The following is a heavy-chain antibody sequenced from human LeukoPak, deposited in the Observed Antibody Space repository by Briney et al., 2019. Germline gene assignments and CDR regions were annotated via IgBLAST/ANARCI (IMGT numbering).Heavy chain of an antibody. CDR1: GFTFSSYA. D-gene: IGHD2-21*02. Sequence: GGSLRLPCAASGFTFSSYAMHWVRQAPGKGLEWVAVISYDGSNKYYADSVKGRFTISRDNSKNTLYLQMNSLRAEDTAVYYCARGIDWLPTARGAFDIWGQGTMVTVSS. CDR2: ISYDGSNK. V-gene: IGHV3-30*04. J-gene: IGHJ3*02. CDR3: ARGIDWLPTARGAFDI.